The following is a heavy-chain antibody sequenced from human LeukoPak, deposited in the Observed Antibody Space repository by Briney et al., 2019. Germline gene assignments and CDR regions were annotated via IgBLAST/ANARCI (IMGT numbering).Heavy chain of an antibody. D-gene: IGHD3-22*01. CDR1: GFTFSSYW. V-gene: IGHV3-23*01. CDR2: ISGSGGST. Sequence: GGSLRLSCAASGFTFSSYWMSWVRQAPGKGLEWVSAISGSGGSTYYADSVKGRFTISRDNSKNTLYLQMNSLRAEDTAVYYCAKDRHYDSSGYGIFDYWGQGTLVTVSS. J-gene: IGHJ4*02. CDR3: AKDRHYDSSGYGIFDY.